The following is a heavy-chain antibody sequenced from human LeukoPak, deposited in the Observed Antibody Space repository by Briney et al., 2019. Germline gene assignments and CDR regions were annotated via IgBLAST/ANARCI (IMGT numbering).Heavy chain of an antibody. CDR3: ARDRHGGSCLDY. CDR2: ISTSSGTI. V-gene: IGHV3-48*02. J-gene: IGHJ4*02. D-gene: IGHD1-26*01. Sequence: GGSLRLSCAASGFTFSRFSMNWVRQAPGKGLEWVSYISTSSGTIYYADSVEGRFTISRDNAKNSLYLQMNSLRDEDTAVYYSARDRHGGSCLDYWGQGSLVTVSS. CDR1: GFTFSRFS.